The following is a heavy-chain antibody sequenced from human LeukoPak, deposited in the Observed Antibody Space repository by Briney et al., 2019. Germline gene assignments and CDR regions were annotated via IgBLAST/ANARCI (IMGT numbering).Heavy chain of an antibody. Sequence: PGGSLRLSCTASGFTFSSYGMHWVRQAPGKGLEWVAFIRYDGSNKYYADSVKGRFTISRDNSKNTLYLQMNGLRAEDTAVYYCAKAKYYYGSGSYGSDMDVWGKGTTVTISS. D-gene: IGHD3-10*01. J-gene: IGHJ6*03. CDR1: GFTFSSYG. V-gene: IGHV3-30*02. CDR3: AKAKYYYGSGSYGSDMDV. CDR2: IRYDGSNK.